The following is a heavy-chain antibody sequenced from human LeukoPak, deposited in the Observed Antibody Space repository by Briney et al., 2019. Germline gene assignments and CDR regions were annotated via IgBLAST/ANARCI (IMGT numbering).Heavy chain of an antibody. J-gene: IGHJ4*02. CDR2: ISYDGSNK. V-gene: IGHV3-30*18. D-gene: IGHD3-22*01. Sequence: GGSLRLSCAASGFTFSSYGMHWVRQAPGKGLEWVAVISYDGSNKYYADSVKGRFTISRDNSKNTLYLQMNSLRTEDTALYYCAKDIGSGYSPDYWGQGTLVTVSS. CDR1: GFTFSSYG. CDR3: AKDIGSGYSPDY.